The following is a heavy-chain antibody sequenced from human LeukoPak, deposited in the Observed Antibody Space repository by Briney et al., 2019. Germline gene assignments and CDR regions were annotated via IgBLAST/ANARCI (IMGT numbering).Heavy chain of an antibody. CDR1: GGTFSSYA. J-gene: IGHJ4*02. CDR2: IIPILGIA. Sequence: SVKVSCKASGGTFSSYAISWVRQAPGQGLEWMGRIIPILGIANYAQKFQGRVTITADKSTSTAYMELSSLRSEDTAVYYCAATYYYDSSGYYATELFDYWGQGTLVTVSS. D-gene: IGHD3-22*01. CDR3: AATYYYDSSGYYATELFDY. V-gene: IGHV1-69*04.